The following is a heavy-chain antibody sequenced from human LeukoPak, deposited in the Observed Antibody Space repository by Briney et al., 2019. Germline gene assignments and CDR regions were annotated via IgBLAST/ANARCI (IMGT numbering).Heavy chain of an antibody. J-gene: IGHJ4*02. D-gene: IGHD3-22*01. CDR3: ARDSASIAVAGAYYDSSGYLSGYFDY. Sequence: ASVKVSCKASGYTFTSYGISWVRQAPGQGLEWMGWTSAYNGNTNYAQKLQGRVTMTTDTSTSTAYLELRSMRSDDTAVYYCARDSASIAVAGAYYDSSGYLSGYFDYWGQGTLVTVSS. CDR2: TSAYNGNT. V-gene: IGHV1-18*01. CDR1: GYTFTSYG.